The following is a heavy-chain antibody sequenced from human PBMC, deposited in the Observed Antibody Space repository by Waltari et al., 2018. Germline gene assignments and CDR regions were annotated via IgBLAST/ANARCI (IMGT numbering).Heavy chain of an antibody. CDR1: GFTFSSYA. Sequence: EVQLLESGGGLVQPGGSLRLSCAASGFTFSSYAMSWVRQAPGKGLEWVSVIYSGGSTYYADSVKGRFTISRDNSKNTLYLQMNSLRAEDTAVYYCAKDWVVIAIGDAFDIWGQGTMVTVSS. J-gene: IGHJ3*02. D-gene: IGHD2-21*01. V-gene: IGHV3-23*03. CDR3: AKDWVVIAIGDAFDI. CDR2: IYSGGST.